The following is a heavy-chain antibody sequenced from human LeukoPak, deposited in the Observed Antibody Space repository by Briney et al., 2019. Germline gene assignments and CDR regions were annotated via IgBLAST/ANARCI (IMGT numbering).Heavy chain of an antibody. V-gene: IGHV3-30*04. Sequence: GGSLRLSCAASGFTFSSYAMHWVRQAPGKGLEWVAVISYDGSNKYYADSVKGRFTISRDNSKNTLYLQMNSLRAEDTAVYYCARDVVPCSSTSCYDYYYYYYMDVWGKGTTVTVS. D-gene: IGHD2-2*01. CDR3: ARDVVPCSSTSCYDYYYYYYMDV. CDR1: GFTFSSYA. J-gene: IGHJ6*03. CDR2: ISYDGSNK.